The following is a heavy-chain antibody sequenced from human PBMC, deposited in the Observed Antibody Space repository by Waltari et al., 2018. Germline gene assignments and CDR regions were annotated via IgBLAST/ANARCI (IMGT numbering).Heavy chain of an antibody. J-gene: IGHJ1*01. V-gene: IGHV1-69*08. D-gene: IGHD5-12*01. CDR3: ARDVTDGYNYPGYFQH. CDR1: GGTFSSYA. CDR2: IIPILGTA. Sequence: QVQLVQSGAEVKKPGSSVKVSCKASGGTFSSYAISWVRQAPGQGLEWMGRIIPILGTANYAQKFQGRVTITADKSTSTAYMELSSLRSEDTAVYYCARDVTDGYNYPGYFQHWGQGTLVTVSS.